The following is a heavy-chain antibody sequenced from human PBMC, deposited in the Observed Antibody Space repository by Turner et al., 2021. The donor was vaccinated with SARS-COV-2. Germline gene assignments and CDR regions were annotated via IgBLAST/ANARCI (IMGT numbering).Heavy chain of an antibody. D-gene: IGHD5-18*01. J-gene: IGHJ6*02. Sequence: QLQLQESGPGLVKPSETLSLTCTVSGGSIRSSTYDWGWIRQPPGKGLEWIGNIYYSGITYYNPSLKSRVTISVDTSKNQFSLKRSSVTAADTAVYYCARLMDTAMDYYGMDVWGQGTTVTVSS. CDR2: IYYSGIT. V-gene: IGHV4-39*01. CDR3: ARLMDTAMDYYGMDV. CDR1: GGSIRSSTYD.